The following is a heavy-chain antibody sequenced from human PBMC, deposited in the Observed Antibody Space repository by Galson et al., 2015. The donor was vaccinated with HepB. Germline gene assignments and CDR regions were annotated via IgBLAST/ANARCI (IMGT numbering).Heavy chain of an antibody. J-gene: IGHJ6*02. D-gene: IGHD5-18*01. Sequence: SLRLSCAASGFTFSSYTMHWVRQAPGKGLEWVAVIWYDGSNKYYADSVKGRFTISRDNSKNTLYLQMNSLRAEDTAVYYCARARGYSYGYGMDVWGQGTTVTVSS. V-gene: IGHV3-33*08. CDR3: ARARGYSYGYGMDV. CDR1: GFTFSSYT. CDR2: IWYDGSNK.